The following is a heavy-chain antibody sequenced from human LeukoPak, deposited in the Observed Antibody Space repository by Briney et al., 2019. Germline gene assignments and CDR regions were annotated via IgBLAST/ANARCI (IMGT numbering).Heavy chain of an antibody. CDR2: IKAKTDGGTT. CDR1: GITFSHAW. CDR3: ARRGIAARSGFDY. J-gene: IGHJ4*02. Sequence: GGSLRPSCAASGITFSHAWMSWVRQAPGKGLEWVGRIKAKTDGGTTDYATPVKGRFTISRDDSKNTLYLQMNSLRAEDTAVYYCARRGIAARSGFDYWGQGTLVTVSS. D-gene: IGHD6-6*01. V-gene: IGHV3-15*01.